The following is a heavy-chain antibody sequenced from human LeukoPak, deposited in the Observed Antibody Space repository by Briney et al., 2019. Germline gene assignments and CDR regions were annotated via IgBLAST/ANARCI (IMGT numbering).Heavy chain of an antibody. CDR1: GYTLTELS. Sequence: ASVKVSCKVSGYTLTELSMHWVRQAPGKGLEWMGGFDPEDGETIYAQRFQGRVTMTEDTSTDTAYMELSSLRSEETAVYYCATWPRRGYGYGYADYWGQGTLVTVSS. CDR3: ATWPRRGYGYGYADY. CDR2: FDPEDGET. V-gene: IGHV1-24*01. J-gene: IGHJ4*02. D-gene: IGHD5-18*01.